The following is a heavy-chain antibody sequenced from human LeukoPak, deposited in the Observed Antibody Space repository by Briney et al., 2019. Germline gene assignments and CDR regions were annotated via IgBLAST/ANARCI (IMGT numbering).Heavy chain of an antibody. CDR2: IRYDGSNK. D-gene: IGHD3-10*01. J-gene: IGHJ4*02. Sequence: GGSLRLSCAASGFTFSSYGMHWVRQAPGKGLEWVAFIRYDGSNKYYADSVKGRFTISRDNSKNTLYLQMNSLRAEDTAVYYCARDQWPVRGSGKGHFDYWGQGTLVTVSS. CDR1: GFTFSSYG. CDR3: ARDQWPVRGSGKGHFDY. V-gene: IGHV3-30*02.